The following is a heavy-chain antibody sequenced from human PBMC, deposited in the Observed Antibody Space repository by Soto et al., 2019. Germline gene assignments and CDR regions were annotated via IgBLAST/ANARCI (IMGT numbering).Heavy chain of an antibody. CDR1: GDSINSTSYY. V-gene: IGHV4-39*01. Sequence: SEALSLTCIVSGDSINSTSYYWGWIRQPPGQGLEWIASIYFSGSTYNNPSLKSRLTVSVDTSKSQFSLKLSSVTAADTALYYCARQRIVAAGTFVDYWGQGSLVTVSS. CDR3: ARQRIVAAGTFVDY. J-gene: IGHJ4*02. D-gene: IGHD6-13*01. CDR2: IYFSGST.